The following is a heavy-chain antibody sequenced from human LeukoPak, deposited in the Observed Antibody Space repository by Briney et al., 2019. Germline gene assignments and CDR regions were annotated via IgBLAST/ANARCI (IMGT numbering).Heavy chain of an antibody. J-gene: IGHJ6*02. CDR1: GFTLSDYY. CDR2: ITSSGSTK. D-gene: IGHD2-15*01. CDR3: ARGGVVVVSATHYYYYGMDV. Sequence: PGGSLRLSCAASGFTLSDYYMSWIRQAPGKGLEWVSYITSSGSTKYYADSVKGRFTISRVNAKNSLYLQMNSLRAEDTAVYYCARGGVVVVSATHYYYYGMDVWGQGTTVTVSS. V-gene: IGHV3-11*01.